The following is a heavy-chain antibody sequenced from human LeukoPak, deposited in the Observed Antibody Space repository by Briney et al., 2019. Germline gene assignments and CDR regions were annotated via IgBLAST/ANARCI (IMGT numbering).Heavy chain of an antibody. J-gene: IGHJ3*01. CDR3: ASARTTILPCRF. V-gene: IGHV1-46*01. CDR1: GYTFTSYY. CDR2: INPSGGST. D-gene: IGHD3-9*01. Sequence: ASVKVSCKASGYTFTSYYMHWVRQAPGQGLEWMGIINPSGGSTSYAQKFQGRVTMTRDTSISTVYMELTSLTYDDTAMYYCASARTTILPCRFWGQGTMVTVSS.